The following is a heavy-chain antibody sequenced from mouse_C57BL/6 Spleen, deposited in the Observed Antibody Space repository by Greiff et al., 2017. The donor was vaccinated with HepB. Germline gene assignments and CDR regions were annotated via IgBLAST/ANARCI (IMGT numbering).Heavy chain of an antibody. J-gene: IGHJ1*03. CDR3: ARSTMVTGYFDV. V-gene: IGHV1-82*01. CDR1: GYAFSSSW. D-gene: IGHD2-2*01. CDR2: IYPGDGDT. Sequence: QVQLQQSGPELVKPGASVKISCKASGYAFSSSWMNWVKQRPGKGLEWIGRIYPGDGDTNYNGKFKGKATLTADKSSSTAYMQLSSLPSEDSAVYVCARSTMVTGYFDVWGTGTTVTVSS.